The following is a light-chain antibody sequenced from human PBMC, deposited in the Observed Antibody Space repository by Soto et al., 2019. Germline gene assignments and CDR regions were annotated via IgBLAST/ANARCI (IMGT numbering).Light chain of an antibody. CDR3: LQYGNSPRT. CDR2: GAS. Sequence: EIVLTQSPGTLSLSPGQGATLSCRASQSVSNSYLAWYQQKLGQAPRLLIYGASSRATGIPDRFSGSGSGTDFTLTISRLESEDFAVYYCLQYGNSPRTFRQGTKVEIK. V-gene: IGKV3-20*01. CDR1: QSVSNSY. J-gene: IGKJ1*01.